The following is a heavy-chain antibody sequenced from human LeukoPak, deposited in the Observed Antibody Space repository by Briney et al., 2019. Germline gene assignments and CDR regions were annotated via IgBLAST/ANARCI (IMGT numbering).Heavy chain of an antibody. CDR3: ARAFYYYDSSGYPGGYYMDV. CDR2: INSDGSST. D-gene: IGHD3-22*01. Sequence: PGGSLRLSCAASGFTFSSYWMHWVRQAPGKGLVWVSRINSDGSSTSYADSVKGRFTISRDNAKNTLYLQMNSLRAEDTAVYYCARAFYYYDSSGYPGGYYMDVWGKGATVTVSS. J-gene: IGHJ6*03. CDR1: GFTFSSYW. V-gene: IGHV3-74*01.